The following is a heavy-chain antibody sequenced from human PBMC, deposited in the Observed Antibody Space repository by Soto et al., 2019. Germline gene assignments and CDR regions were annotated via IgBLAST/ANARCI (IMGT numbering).Heavy chain of an antibody. V-gene: IGHV3-30*18. CDR1: GFTFSIYG. J-gene: IGHJ6*02. Sequence: GGSLRLSCAASGFTFSIYGLHWVRQAPGKGLKWVAVISYDGREKYYADSVKGRYTISRDNSKNTLYLQMNSLRPEDTSVYYCAKSETALAGALFDGLDVWGQGTTVTVSS. CDR2: ISYDGREK. CDR3: AKSETALAGALFDGLDV. D-gene: IGHD6-19*01.